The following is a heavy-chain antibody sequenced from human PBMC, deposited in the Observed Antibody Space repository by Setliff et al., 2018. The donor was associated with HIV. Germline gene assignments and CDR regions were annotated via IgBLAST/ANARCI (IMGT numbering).Heavy chain of an antibody. J-gene: IGHJ6*03. Sequence: ASVKVSCKASGYSFTNYYIHWVRQAPGQGLEWMGKISPGGGSTSKEQKFQGRFTMTRDTSTSTVYMELSSLRSEDTAVYYCARGPLVVPTHYYMDLWGKGTTVTVSS. CDR3: ARGPLVVPTHYYMDL. V-gene: IGHV1-46*01. CDR1: GYSFTNYY. CDR2: ISPGGGST. D-gene: IGHD3-22*01.